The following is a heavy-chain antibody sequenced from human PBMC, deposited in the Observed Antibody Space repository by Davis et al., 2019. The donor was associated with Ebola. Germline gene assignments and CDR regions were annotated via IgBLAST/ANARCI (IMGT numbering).Heavy chain of an antibody. V-gene: IGHV3-30*03. CDR1: GFTFSSYG. Sequence: GESLKISCAASGFTFSSYGMHWLRQAPGEGLEWVAVTSYAGTITVYADSVKGRFTVSRDNAKNSLYLQMSSLRDEDTAVYYCARGIGYTYGWANWGRGTLVTVSS. CDR2: TSYAGTIT. CDR3: ARGIGYTYGWAN. D-gene: IGHD5-18*01. J-gene: IGHJ4*02.